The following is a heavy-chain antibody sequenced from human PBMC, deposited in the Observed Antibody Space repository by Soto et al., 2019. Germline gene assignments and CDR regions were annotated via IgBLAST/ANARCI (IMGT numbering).Heavy chain of an antibody. CDR3: VSYNWNDVKAFDF. V-gene: IGHV3-48*01. CDR2: ISSTSGTI. Sequence: EVQLVESGGGLVQPGGSLRLSCTASGLTFSIYSMNWVRQAPGKGLEWVSYISSTSGTIYYADSVRGRFTISRDNAKNSLYLEMNSLRAEDTAVYYCVSYNWNDVKAFDFWGQGTMVTVSS. J-gene: IGHJ3*01. D-gene: IGHD1-1*01. CDR1: GLTFSIYS.